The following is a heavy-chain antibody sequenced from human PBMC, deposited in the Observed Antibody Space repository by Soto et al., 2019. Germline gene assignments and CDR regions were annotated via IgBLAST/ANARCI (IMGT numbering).Heavy chain of an antibody. Sequence: SETLSLTCTVSGGSISSSNNYWTWIRQSPGKGLAWIGEINHSGRTNYNPSLESRVTISVDTSKNQFSLYITSVTAADTAVYYCARGRRSNMFRGLDPWGQGTQVTVSS. V-gene: IGHV4-39*07. CDR1: GGSISSSNNY. CDR3: ARGRRSNMFRGLDP. D-gene: IGHD3-10*01. CDR2: INHSGRT. J-gene: IGHJ5*02.